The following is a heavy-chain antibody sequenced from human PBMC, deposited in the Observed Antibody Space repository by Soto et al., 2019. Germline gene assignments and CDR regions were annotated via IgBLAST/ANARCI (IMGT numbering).Heavy chain of an antibody. V-gene: IGHV3-9*01. CDR1: GFTFDDYA. CDR2: ISWNSGSI. D-gene: IGHD6-13*01. J-gene: IGHJ3*02. CDR3: AKDMWDSSLGAFDI. Sequence: QLVESGGGLVQPGRSLRLSCAASGFTFDDYALHWVRQAPGKGLEWVSGISWNSGSIGYADSVKGRFTISRDNAKNSLYLQMNSLRAEDTALYYCAKDMWDSSLGAFDIWAQGTMVTVSS.